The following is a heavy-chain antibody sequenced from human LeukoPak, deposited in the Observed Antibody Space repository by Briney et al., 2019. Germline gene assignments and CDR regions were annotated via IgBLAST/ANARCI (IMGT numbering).Heavy chain of an antibody. CDR3: TRASRGYSYGFAEY. J-gene: IGHJ4*02. V-gene: IGHV4-59*01. D-gene: IGHD5-18*01. Sequence: PAETLSFTCTVSGGSISSYYWSWIRQPPGKGLEWIGYMYFGGSSNYNPSLKSRVTISVDTSKNQLSLNLNSVTAADTAVYYCTRASRGYSYGFAEYWGQGTPVTVSS. CDR1: GGSISSYY. CDR2: MYFGGSS.